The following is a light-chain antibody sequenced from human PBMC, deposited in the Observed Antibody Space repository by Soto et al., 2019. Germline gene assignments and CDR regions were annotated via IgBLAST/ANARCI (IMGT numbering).Light chain of an antibody. CDR1: QSVSSN. Sequence: EIVMTQSPATLSVSPGERATLSCRASQSVSSNLAWYQQKPGQAPRLLIYGASTRATGIPARFSGSASGTALTLTISSLQSEDFAVYYCQLYNNWSSFGPGTKVDIK. J-gene: IGKJ3*01. V-gene: IGKV3-15*01. CDR3: QLYNNWSS. CDR2: GAS.